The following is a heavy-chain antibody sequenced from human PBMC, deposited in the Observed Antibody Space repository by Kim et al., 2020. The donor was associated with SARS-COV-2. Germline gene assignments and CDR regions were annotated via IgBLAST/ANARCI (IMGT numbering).Heavy chain of an antibody. J-gene: IGHJ3*02. V-gene: IGHV3-23*01. D-gene: IGHD3-22*01. Sequence: GGSLRLSCAASGFTFSSYAMSWVRQAPGKGLEWVSAISGSGGSTYYADSVKGRFTISRDNSKNTLYLQMNSLRAEDTAVYYCAKAKNQGGWLVITMIVVVTDAFDIWGQGTMVTVSS. CDR2: ISGSGGST. CDR3: AKAKNQGGWLVITMIVVVTDAFDI. CDR1: GFTFSSYA.